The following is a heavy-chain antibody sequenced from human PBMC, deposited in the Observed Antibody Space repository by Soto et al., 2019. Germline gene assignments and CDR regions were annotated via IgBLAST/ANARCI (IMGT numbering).Heavy chain of an antibody. CDR1: GFSLRNSGVG. J-gene: IGHJ4*02. V-gene: IGHV2-5*02. Sequence: QITLKESGPTLVKPTQTLTLTCTFSGFSLRNSGVGVGWIRQPPGKALEWLAFIYWDDDKRYSTSLKSRLTITKDTSKNRVALTMPIMDPVDTATYYCVHRAPLGGSWDTGYLDYWGPGTLVTVSS. CDR3: VHRAPLGGSWDTGYLDY. D-gene: IGHD6-13*01. CDR2: IYWDDDK.